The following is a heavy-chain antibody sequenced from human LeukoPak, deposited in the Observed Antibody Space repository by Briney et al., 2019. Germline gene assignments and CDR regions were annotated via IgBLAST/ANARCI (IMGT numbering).Heavy chain of an antibody. V-gene: IGHV3-48*03. CDR2: ISSSGSTI. D-gene: IGHD6-13*01. Sequence: GGSLRLSCAASGFTFSSYEMNWVRQAQGKGLEWVSYISSSGSTIYYADSVKGRFTISRDNAKNSLYLQMNSLRAEDTAVYYCARDHPQLDYFDYWGQGTLVTVSS. J-gene: IGHJ4*02. CDR3: ARDHPQLDYFDY. CDR1: GFTFSSYE.